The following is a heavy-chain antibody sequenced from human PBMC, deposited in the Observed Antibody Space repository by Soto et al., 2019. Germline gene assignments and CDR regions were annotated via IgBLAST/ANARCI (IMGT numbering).Heavy chain of an antibody. V-gene: IGHV3-7*03. CDR3: ASLEWESSGYADY. D-gene: IGHD3-3*01. J-gene: IGHJ4*02. Sequence: GSLRLSCAASGFTFGNNWMSWVRQAPGKGLEWVANIKRDGSEKYYVDSVKGRFAISRESAKNTLYLQMNSLRADDTAVYYCASLEWESSGYADYWGQGTLVTVSS. CDR2: IKRDGSEK. CDR1: GFTFGNNW.